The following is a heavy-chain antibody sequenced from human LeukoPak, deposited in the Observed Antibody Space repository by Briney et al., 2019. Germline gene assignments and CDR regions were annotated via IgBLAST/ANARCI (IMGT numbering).Heavy chain of an antibody. D-gene: IGHD3-22*01. CDR3: ARDYYDNSGFGAFDI. Sequence: ASVKVSCKASGYTFTAHYMHWVRQAPGQGLEWMGWINPNSGGTKYAQNFQGRVTMTRDTSIRTVYMELGRLRSDDTAVYYCARDYYDNSGFGAFDIWGQGTMVTVSS. CDR1: GYTFTAHY. CDR2: INPNSGGT. J-gene: IGHJ3*02. V-gene: IGHV1-2*02.